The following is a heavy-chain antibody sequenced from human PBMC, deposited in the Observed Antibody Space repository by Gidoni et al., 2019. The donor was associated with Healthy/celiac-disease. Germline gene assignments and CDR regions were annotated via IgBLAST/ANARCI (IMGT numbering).Heavy chain of an antibody. CDR3: ARDQAAADTGGGWFDP. Sequence: QVQLVESGGGVVQPGRSLSLSCAASGFTFSSYAMHWVRQAPGKGLEWVAVISYDGSNKYYADSVKGRFTISRDNSKNTLYLQMNSLRAEDTAVYYCARDQAAADTGGGWFDPWGQGTLVTVSS. J-gene: IGHJ5*02. D-gene: IGHD6-13*01. CDR2: ISYDGSNK. CDR1: GFTFSSYA. V-gene: IGHV3-30*04.